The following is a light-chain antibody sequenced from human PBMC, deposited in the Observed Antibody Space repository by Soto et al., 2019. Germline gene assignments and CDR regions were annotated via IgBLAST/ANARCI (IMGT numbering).Light chain of an antibody. CDR1: QSVRSN. CDR2: SAS. V-gene: IGKV3-15*01. CDR3: QQYDDWPTT. J-gene: IGKJ1*01. Sequence: EMVLPPSPGTLSLSLGERATLSCRASQSVRSNLAWYQQKPGQAPRLLIHSASTRATGIPARFSGAGSGTEFTLAIGSLQSEDFAVYYCQQYDDWPTTFGQGTKVDIK.